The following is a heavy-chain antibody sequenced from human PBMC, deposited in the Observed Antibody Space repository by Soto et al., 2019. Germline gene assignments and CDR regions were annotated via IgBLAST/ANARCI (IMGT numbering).Heavy chain of an antibody. CDR3: TRDESGSYAPPFDY. V-gene: IGHV1-18*01. CDR1: GYTFPSYG. D-gene: IGHD1-26*01. CDR2: ISPYNSKT. J-gene: IGHJ4*02. Sequence: SLKVSCKSSGYTFPSYGIIWVRQAPGQGLEWMGWISPYNSKTNYAQKFQGRVTMTTDTSTNTAYMELRSLRYDDTAVYYCTRDESGSYAPPFDYWGQGTLVTVSS.